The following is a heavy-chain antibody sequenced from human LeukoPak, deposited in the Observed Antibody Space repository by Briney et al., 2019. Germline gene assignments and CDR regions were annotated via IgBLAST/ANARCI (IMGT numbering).Heavy chain of an antibody. V-gene: IGHV4-39*01. J-gene: IGHJ3*02. CDR1: GGSISSSSYY. Sequence: SETLSLTRTVSGGSISSSSYYWGWIRQPPGKGLEWIGSIYYSGSTYYNPSLKSRVTISVDTSKNQFSLKLSSVTAADTAVYYCARHSTTTAALYAFDIWGQGTMVTVSS. D-gene: IGHD6-13*01. CDR2: IYYSGST. CDR3: ARHSTTTAALYAFDI.